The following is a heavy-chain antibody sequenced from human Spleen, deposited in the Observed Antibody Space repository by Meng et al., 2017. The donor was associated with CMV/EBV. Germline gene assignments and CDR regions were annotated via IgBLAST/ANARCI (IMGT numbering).Heavy chain of an antibody. CDR3: AHSGSYSYYFDY. CDR2: IYWNDDK. V-gene: IGHV2-5*01. CDR1: WFASNSNGMN. J-gene: IGHJ4*02. D-gene: IGHD1-26*01. Sequence: TVSWFASNSNGMNVDWLRQPQGKALEWLALIYWNDDKRYTPSLKSRLTITKDTSKNQVVLTMTDMDPVDTATYYCAHSGSYSYYFDYWGQGTLVTVSS.